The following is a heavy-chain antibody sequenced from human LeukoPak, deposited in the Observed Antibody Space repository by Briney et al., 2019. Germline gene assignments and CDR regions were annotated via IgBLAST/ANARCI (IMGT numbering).Heavy chain of an antibody. CDR2: ISSSSSYI. CDR3: ARDFDGDYSFDY. V-gene: IGHV3-21*01. D-gene: IGHD4-17*01. CDR1: GFTFSSYE. J-gene: IGHJ4*02. Sequence: GGSLRLSCAASGFTFSSYEMNWVRQAPGKGLEWVSSISSSSSYIYYADSVKGRFTISRDNAKNSLYLQMNSLRAEDTAVYYCARDFDGDYSFDYWGQGTLVTVSS.